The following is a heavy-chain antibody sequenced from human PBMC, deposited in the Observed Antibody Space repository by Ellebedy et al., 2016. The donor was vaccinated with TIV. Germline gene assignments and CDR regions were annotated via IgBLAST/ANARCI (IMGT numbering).Heavy chain of an antibody. J-gene: IGHJ4*02. CDR2: MNPNSGYT. CDR3: VRVMGAIDF. CDR1: GYTFTSYD. D-gene: IGHD1-26*01. Sequence: AASVKVSCKASGYTFTSYDINWVRQAAGLGLEWVGWMNPNSGYTGSAQKFQGRVTMTRDTSRSTAYMELRSLRSDDTAVYYCVRVMGAIDFWGQGTLVTVSS. V-gene: IGHV1-8*01.